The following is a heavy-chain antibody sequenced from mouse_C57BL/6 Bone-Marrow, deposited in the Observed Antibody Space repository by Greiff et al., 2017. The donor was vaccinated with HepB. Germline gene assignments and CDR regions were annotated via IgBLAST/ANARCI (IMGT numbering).Heavy chain of an antibody. D-gene: IGHD1-1*01. CDR2: INPNNGGT. J-gene: IGHJ3*01. CDR3: ARKSHYYGSSSFAY. V-gene: IGHV1-18*01. CDR1: GYTFTDYN. Sequence: EVQLQQSGPELVKPGASVKIPCKASGYTFTDYNMDWVKQSHGKSLEWIGDINPNNGGTIYNQKFKGKATLTVDKSSSTAYMEHRSLTTEDTAVYDVARKSHYYGSSSFAYWGQGTLVTVSA.